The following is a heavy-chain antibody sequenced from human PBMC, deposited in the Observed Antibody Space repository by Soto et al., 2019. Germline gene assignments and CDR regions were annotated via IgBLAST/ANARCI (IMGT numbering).Heavy chain of an antibody. V-gene: IGHV4-59*01. CDR1: GGSISSYY. CDR3: ARDERRGVDAFDI. J-gene: IGHJ3*02. Sequence: QVQLQELGPGLVKPSETLSLTCTVSGGSISSYYWSWIRQPPGKGLEWIGYIYYSGSTNYNPSLKSRVTISVDTSKNQFSLKLSSVTAADTAVYYCARDERRGVDAFDIWGQGTMVTVSS. D-gene: IGHD3-10*01. CDR2: IYYSGST.